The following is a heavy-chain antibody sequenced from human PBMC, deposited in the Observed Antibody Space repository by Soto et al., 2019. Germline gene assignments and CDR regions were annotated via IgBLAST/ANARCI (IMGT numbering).Heavy chain of an antibody. Sequence: QVQLVESGEGEFRLGSSLSPSFAASGFTFFRYAMHWVRQAPGKRLEWVALISHDGSNKYYVDSVKGRFTIARDNSKNTVFLQMNSLRPEDTALYFCAKDDSNRWYNYYAMDVWGQGTTVTVSS. CDR1: GFTFFRYA. J-gene: IGHJ6*02. CDR3: AKDDSNRWYNYYAMDV. CDR2: ISHDGSNK. V-gene: IGHV3-30*18. D-gene: IGHD3-22*01.